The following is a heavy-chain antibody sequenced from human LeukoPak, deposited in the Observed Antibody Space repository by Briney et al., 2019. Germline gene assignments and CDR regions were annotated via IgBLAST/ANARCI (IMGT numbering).Heavy chain of an antibody. CDR1: GYSISSGYY. CDR3: ARVRGVRYYYYYMDV. D-gene: IGHD3-10*01. Sequence: PSETLTLTCTVSGYSISSGYYWGCIRQPPGKGLEWIGSIYHSGRTFYNPSLKSRVTISVDTSKNQFSLKLSSVTAADTAVYYCARVRGVRYYYYYMDVWGKGTTVTISS. CDR2: IYHSGRT. V-gene: IGHV4-38-2*02. J-gene: IGHJ6*03.